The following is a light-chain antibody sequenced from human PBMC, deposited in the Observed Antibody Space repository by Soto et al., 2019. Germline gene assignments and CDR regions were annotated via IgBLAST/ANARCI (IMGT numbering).Light chain of an antibody. CDR2: GTS. CDR3: QQYGSSSWT. V-gene: IGKV3-20*01. J-gene: IGKJ1*01. Sequence: EIVLTQSPGTLSLNPGEGATLSCRASQSVSSSYLAWYQQKPGQAPRLLIYGTSSRATAIPDRFSGSGSGTDFTLTISRLEPEDFAVYYCQQYGSSSWTFGQGTKV. CDR1: QSVSSSY.